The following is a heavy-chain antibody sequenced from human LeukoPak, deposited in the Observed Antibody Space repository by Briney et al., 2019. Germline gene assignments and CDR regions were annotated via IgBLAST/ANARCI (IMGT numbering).Heavy chain of an antibody. CDR3: ARVVDGDSFDY. CDR1: GFAFSSYS. V-gene: IGHV3-21*01. Sequence: GGYLRLSVARSGFAFSSYSMNGGRQAPGKGLECVSSISSSSSYIHYADSVKGRFTISRDNAKNSLYLQMNSLRAEDTALYYCARVVDGDSFDYWGQGTLVTVSS. D-gene: IGHD1-26*01. CDR2: ISSSSSYI. J-gene: IGHJ4*02.